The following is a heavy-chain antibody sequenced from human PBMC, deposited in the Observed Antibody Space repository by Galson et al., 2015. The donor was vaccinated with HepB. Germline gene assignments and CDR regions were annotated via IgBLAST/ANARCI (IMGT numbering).Heavy chain of an antibody. J-gene: IGHJ4*02. CDR2: TNGGETHK. D-gene: IGHD6-13*01. V-gene: IGHV3-74*01. Sequence: SLRLSCAASGFHFSDYWMHWVRQVPGKGLVWVSNTNGGETHKRYADSVKGRFTISRDNSKDMLFLQMNSLKVEDTAVYYCAKDPSDSTSWYYFDAWGQGTLVPVSS. CDR1: GFHFSDYW. CDR3: AKDPSDSTSWYYFDA.